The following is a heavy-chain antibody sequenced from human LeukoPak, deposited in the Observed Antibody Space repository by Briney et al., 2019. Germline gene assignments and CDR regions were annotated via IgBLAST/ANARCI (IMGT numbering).Heavy chain of an antibody. CDR3: SRDANYYDSSRHYFDAFDI. Sequence: GGSLRLSCAASGFSFSSYWMTWVRQAPGKGLEWVANINQDGSDKPYVDSVKGRFTISRDNAKNSLYLQMNSLRAEDTAVYYCSRDANYYDSSRHYFDAFDIWGRGTMVTVSS. J-gene: IGHJ3*02. V-gene: IGHV3-7*01. CDR1: GFSFSSYW. CDR2: INQDGSDK. D-gene: IGHD3-22*01.